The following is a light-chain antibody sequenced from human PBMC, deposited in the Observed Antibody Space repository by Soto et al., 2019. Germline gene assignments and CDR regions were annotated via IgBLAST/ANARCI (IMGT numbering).Light chain of an antibody. Sequence: EIVLTQSPDTLSLSPGERATVSCRASQSVTNSYIAWYQQKPGQSPRLLIFAASSRPAGIPDRFSGGGSGTDFTLTISRLEPEDFAVYYCQLYGNAPRFGQGTTVEIK. V-gene: IGKV3-20*01. CDR1: QSVTNSY. CDR3: QLYGNAPR. J-gene: IGKJ1*01. CDR2: AAS.